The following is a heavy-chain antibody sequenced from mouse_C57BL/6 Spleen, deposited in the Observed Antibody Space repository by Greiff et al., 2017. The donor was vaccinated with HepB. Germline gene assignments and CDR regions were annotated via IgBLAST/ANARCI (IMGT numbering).Heavy chain of an antibody. V-gene: IGHV5-4*01. J-gene: IGHJ2*01. Sequence: EVQLVESGGGLVKPGGSLKLSCAASGFNFSSYAMSWVRQTPETRLEWVATISDGGSYTYYPDNVQGRFTISRDTAKNNLYLQMSHLKSEDTAMYYVAHQTAQAIVDYWGQGTTLTVAS. D-gene: IGHD3-2*02. CDR1: GFNFSSYA. CDR3: AHQTAQAIVDY. CDR2: ISDGGSYT.